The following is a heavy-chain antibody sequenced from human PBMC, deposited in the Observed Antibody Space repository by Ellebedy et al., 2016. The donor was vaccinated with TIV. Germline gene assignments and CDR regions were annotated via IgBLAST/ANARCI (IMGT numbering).Heavy chain of an antibody. Sequence: GESLKISCKGSGYRFTSYWISWVRQMPGKGLEWMGRIDPSDSYTSYSPSFQGHVTISADKSISTAYLQWISLKASDTAIYYCARHVGSSWYEDESWFDPWGQGTLVTVSS. CDR3: ARHVGSSWYEDESWFDP. D-gene: IGHD6-13*01. CDR2: IDPSDSYT. V-gene: IGHV5-10-1*01. J-gene: IGHJ5*02. CDR1: GYRFTSYW.